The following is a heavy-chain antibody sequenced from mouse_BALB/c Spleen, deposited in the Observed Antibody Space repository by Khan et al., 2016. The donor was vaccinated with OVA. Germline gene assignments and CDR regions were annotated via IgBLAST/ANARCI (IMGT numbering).Heavy chain of an antibody. CDR2: IWGGGGT. J-gene: IGHJ4*01. D-gene: IGHD2-14*01. Sequence: QVQLKESGPGLVAPSQSLSITCTVSGFSLSRYNIHWVRQPPGKGLEWLGMIWGGGGTDYNSTLKSRLSLSKDNSKSQVFLKMNSLQTDDTAMYYCATAYYRYDGYYAMDYWGQGTSVTVSS. CDR1: GFSLSRYN. V-gene: IGHV2-6-4*01. CDR3: ATAYYRYDGYYAMDY.